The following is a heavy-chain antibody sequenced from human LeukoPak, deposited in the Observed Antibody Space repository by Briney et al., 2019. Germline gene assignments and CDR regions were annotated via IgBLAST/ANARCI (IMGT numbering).Heavy chain of an antibody. CDR2: IKQDGSEK. CDR1: GFTFSSYW. V-gene: IGHV3-7*01. J-gene: IGHJ6*02. Sequence: GGSLRLSCAASGFTFSSYWMSWVRQAPGKGLEWVANIKQDGSEKYYVDSVKGRFTISRDNAKNSLYLQMNSLRAEDTAVYCCAGSPGGYSGFPDEYYYYGMDVWGQGTTVTVSS. CDR3: AGSPGGYSGFPDEYYYYGMDV. D-gene: IGHD5-12*01.